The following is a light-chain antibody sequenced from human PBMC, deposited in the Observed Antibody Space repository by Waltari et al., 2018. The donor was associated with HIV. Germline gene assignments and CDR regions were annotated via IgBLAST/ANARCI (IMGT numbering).Light chain of an antibody. CDR1: SSDVGGYNY. J-gene: IGLJ2*01. CDR2: DVS. V-gene: IGLV2-14*01. Sequence: SALTQPASVSGSPGQSITISCTGTSSDVGGYNYVSWYQQHPGKAPKLMIYDVSKRPLGVSKRFSGSKSGNTASLTISGLQAEDEADYYCSSYTSSSTWVFGGGTKLTVL. CDR3: SSYTSSSTWV.